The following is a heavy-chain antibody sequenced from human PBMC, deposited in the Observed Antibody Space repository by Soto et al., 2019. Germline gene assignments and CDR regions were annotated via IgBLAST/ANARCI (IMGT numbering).Heavy chain of an antibody. V-gene: IGHV4-59*13. Sequence: QVRLHESGPGLVKPSETLSLTCTVSTDSFNDYYWSWIRHPPGKGLEWIGSIYHTGNTNYNPSLESRVIISVDTSTNQFSLGLSSVTAADTAVSYCARDVGIHDAFDIWGQGTLVTVSS. J-gene: IGHJ3*02. D-gene: IGHD5-18*01. CDR2: IYHTGNT. CDR3: ARDVGIHDAFDI. CDR1: TDSFNDYY.